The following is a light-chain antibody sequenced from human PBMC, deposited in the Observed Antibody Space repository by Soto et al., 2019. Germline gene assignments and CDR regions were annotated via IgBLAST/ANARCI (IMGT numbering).Light chain of an antibody. Sequence: ETVLTQSPATLSVSPGERATLSCRASQSISSDLAWYQQKPGQAPRLLIYGASTTATAIPGRFSGSGSGREFTLSISSLQSEDFAVYYCQQRLHWPITFGQGTRLEIK. V-gene: IGKV3-15*01. CDR1: QSISSD. J-gene: IGKJ5*01. CDR3: QQRLHWPIT. CDR2: GAS.